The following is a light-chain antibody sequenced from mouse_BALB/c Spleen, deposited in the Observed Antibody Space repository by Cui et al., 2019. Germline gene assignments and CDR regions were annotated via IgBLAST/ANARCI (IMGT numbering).Light chain of an antibody. Sequence: QSVLTESSALMSASPGEKVTFLCSASSSVSYMFCYQQKPRSSPKPWIYLTSNLSSVVPARFSGSGSVTSYSLTISIMEAEDAATYYCQQWSSNPLTFGAVTKLELK. J-gene: IGKJ5*01. V-gene: IGKV4-68*01. CDR1: SSVSY. CDR3: QQWSSNPLT. CDR2: LTS.